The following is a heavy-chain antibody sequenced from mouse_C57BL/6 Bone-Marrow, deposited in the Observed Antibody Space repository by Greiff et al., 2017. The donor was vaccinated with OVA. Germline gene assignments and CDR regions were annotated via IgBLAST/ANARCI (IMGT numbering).Heavy chain of an antibody. CDR3: ARKGVYDYDDFDY. CDR2: IWSGGST. J-gene: IGHJ2*01. D-gene: IGHD2-4*01. Sequence: QVHVKQSGPGLVQPSQSLSITCTVSGFSLTSYGVHWVRQSPGKGLEWLGVIWSGGSTDYNAAFISRLSISKDNSKSQVFFKMNSLQADDTAIYYCARKGVYDYDDFDYWGQGTTLTVSS. CDR1: GFSLTSYG. V-gene: IGHV2-2*01.